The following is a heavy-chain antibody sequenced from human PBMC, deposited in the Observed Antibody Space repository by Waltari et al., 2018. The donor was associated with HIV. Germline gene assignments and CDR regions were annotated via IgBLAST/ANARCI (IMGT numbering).Heavy chain of an antibody. CDR1: GGAISTYNW. Sequence: QVQLQESGPGQVEPSGTLSLTCVVSGGAISTYNWWTWVRQPPGKGLEWIGEIYNPGSTNYNKSLKSRVTISVDKSKNQFSLELRSVTAADTAVYYCVRVVSDGNGSSWLDPWGQGTLVTVSS. CDR2: IYNPGST. V-gene: IGHV4-4*02. D-gene: IGHD2-21*01. J-gene: IGHJ5*02. CDR3: VRVVSDGNGSSWLDP.